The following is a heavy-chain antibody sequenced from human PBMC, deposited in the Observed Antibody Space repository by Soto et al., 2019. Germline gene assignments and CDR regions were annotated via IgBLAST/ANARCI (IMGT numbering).Heavy chain of an antibody. D-gene: IGHD1-26*01. CDR1: GYTFTSYG. V-gene: IGHV1-18*01. CDR3: ARDQVGATGDY. Sequence: SVKVSCKASGYTFTSYGISWVRQAPGQGLEWMGWISAYNGNRNYAQKVQGRVTMTTDTSTNTAYMELRSLGSDDTAVYYCARDQVGATGDYWGQGTLVTVSS. J-gene: IGHJ4*02. CDR2: ISAYNGNR.